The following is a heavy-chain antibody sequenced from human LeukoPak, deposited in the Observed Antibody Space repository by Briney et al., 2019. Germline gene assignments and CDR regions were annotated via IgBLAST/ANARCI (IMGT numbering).Heavy chain of an antibody. CDR2: MNPNSGNT. CDR3: ARVRAAAGSRRNWFDP. Sequence: ASVKVSCKASGGTFSSYAINWVRQATGQGLEWMGWMNPNSGNTGYAQKFQGRVTMTRNTSISTAYMELSSLRSEDTAVYYCARVRAAAGSRRNWFDPWGQGTLVTVSS. D-gene: IGHD6-13*01. J-gene: IGHJ5*02. V-gene: IGHV1-8*02. CDR1: GGTFSSYA.